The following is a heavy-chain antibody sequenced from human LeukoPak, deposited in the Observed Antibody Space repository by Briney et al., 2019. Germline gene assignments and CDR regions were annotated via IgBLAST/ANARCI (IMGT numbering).Heavy chain of an antibody. Sequence: GGSLRLSCAASGFTFSSYEMNWVRQAPGKGLEWVSYISSSGSTIYYADSVKGRFIISRDNSKNTLYLQMNSLRAEDTAVYYCARDLPRIAVAREYSDYWGQGTLVTVSS. J-gene: IGHJ4*02. CDR3: ARDLPRIAVAREYSDY. V-gene: IGHV3-48*03. CDR2: ISSSGSTI. CDR1: GFTFSSYE. D-gene: IGHD6-19*01.